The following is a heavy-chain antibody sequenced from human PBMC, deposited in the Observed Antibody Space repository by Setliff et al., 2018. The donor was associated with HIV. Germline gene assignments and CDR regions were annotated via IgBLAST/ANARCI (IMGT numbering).Heavy chain of an antibody. J-gene: IGHJ5*02. V-gene: IGHV3-53*01. Sequence: SGGSLRLSCVASGLTVSTNFMIWVRQAPGKGLQWVSVIYSDGRTYYADSVKGRFTISRDDSKNTVYLQMHSLRVEDTAVYYCARGIKWLDPWGQGTLVTVSS. CDR3: ARGIKWLDP. CDR1: GLTVSTNF. D-gene: IGHD2-21*01. CDR2: IYSDGRT.